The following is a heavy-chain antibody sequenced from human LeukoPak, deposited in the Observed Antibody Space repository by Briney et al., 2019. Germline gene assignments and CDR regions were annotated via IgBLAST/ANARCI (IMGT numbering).Heavy chain of an antibody. CDR3: ARESPFTSSWSTQFDY. J-gene: IGHJ4*02. Sequence: PGGSLRLSCAASGFAFSNYGMNWVRQAPGKGLEWVSYISSSGSTIYYADSVKGRFTISRDNAKNSLYLQMNSLRAEDTAVYYCARESPFTSSWSTQFDYWGQGTLVTVSS. D-gene: IGHD6-13*01. CDR1: GFAFSNYG. CDR2: ISSSGSTI. V-gene: IGHV3-48*04.